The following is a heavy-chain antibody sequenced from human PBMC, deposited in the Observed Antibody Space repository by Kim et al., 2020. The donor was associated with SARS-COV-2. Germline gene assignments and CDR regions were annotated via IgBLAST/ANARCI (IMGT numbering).Heavy chain of an antibody. CDR2: IYHSGST. CDR3: ARDLNVTMVRGAAYYGMDV. D-gene: IGHD3-10*01. V-gene: IGHV4-4*02. Sequence: SETLSLTCAVSGGSISSSNWWSWVRQPPGKGLEWIGEIYHSGSTNYNPSLKSRVTISVDKSKNQFSLKLSSVTAADTAVYYCARDLNVTMVRGAAYYGMDVWGQGTTVTVSS. J-gene: IGHJ6*02. CDR1: GGSISSSNW.